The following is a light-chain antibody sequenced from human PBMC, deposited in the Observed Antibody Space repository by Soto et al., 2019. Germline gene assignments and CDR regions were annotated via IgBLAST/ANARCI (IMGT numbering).Light chain of an antibody. V-gene: IGLV1-44*01. CDR3: AAWDDSLRAVV. CDR1: GSNIGTYA. Sequence: QSVLTQSPSASATPGQRVTISCSGSGSNIGTYAVNWYQQLPGTAPKLLIFRNHQRPSGVPDRFSGSKSGTSASLAISGPQSEDEADYYCAAWDDSLRAVVFGGGTKLTVL. CDR2: RNH. J-gene: IGLJ2*01.